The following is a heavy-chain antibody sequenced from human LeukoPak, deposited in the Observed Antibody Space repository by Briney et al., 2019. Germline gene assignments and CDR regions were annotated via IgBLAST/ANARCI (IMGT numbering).Heavy chain of an antibody. CDR2: ISSSSSYI. CDR3: ARPILGYYYGSGSYYL. Sequence: GGSLRLSCAASGFTFSSYSMNRVRQAPGKGLEWVSSISSSSSYIYYADSVKGRFTISRDNAKNSLYLQMNSLRAEDTAVYYCARPILGYYYGSGSYYLWGQGTLVTVSS. J-gene: IGHJ4*02. CDR1: GFTFSSYS. D-gene: IGHD3-10*01. V-gene: IGHV3-21*01.